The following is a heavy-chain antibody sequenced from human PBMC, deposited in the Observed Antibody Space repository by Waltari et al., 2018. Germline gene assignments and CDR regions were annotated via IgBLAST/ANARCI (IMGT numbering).Heavy chain of an antibody. CDR2: INPNSGGT. Sequence: QVQLVQSGAEVKKPGASVKVSCKASGYTFTGYYMHWVRQAPGQGLEWMGWINPNSGGTNYAQKFQCRVTMTRDTSISTAYMELSRLRSDDTAVYYCARYSSSWHPPGNFDYWGQGTLVTVSS. CDR1: GYTFTGYY. J-gene: IGHJ4*02. CDR3: ARYSSSWHPPGNFDY. V-gene: IGHV1-2*02. D-gene: IGHD6-13*01.